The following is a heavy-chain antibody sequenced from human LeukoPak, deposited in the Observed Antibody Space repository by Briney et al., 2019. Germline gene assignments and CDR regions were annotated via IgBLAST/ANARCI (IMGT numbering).Heavy chain of an antibody. Sequence: GGSLRLSCAASGFTVSSNYTHWVRQAPGKGLEWVSVIYSGVTTSYADSVKGGFPISRDNAKNSLYLQMNSLRAEDTAGYYCVRDGNAHTYGLVPLYYFDYWGLGTLVTVP. CDR3: VRDGNAHTYGLVPLYYFDY. D-gene: IGHD5-18*01. CDR2: IYSGVTT. V-gene: IGHV3-53*01. J-gene: IGHJ4*02. CDR1: GFTVSSNY.